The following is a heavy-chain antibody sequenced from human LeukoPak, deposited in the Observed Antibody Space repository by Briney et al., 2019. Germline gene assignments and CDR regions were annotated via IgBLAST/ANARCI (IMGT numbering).Heavy chain of an antibody. D-gene: IGHD5-12*01. CDR2: IYRGGST. CDR3: ARDPNYSGYDTPRLKSFDY. CDR1: GFAVSSIF. J-gene: IGHJ4*02. V-gene: IGHV3-53*01. Sequence: PGRSLRLSCAASGFAVSSIFMSWVRQAPGKGLEWVSVIYRGGSTYYADSVKGRFTISRDNSKNTLYLQMNSLRAEDTAVYYCARDPNYSGYDTPRLKSFDYWGQGTLVTVSS.